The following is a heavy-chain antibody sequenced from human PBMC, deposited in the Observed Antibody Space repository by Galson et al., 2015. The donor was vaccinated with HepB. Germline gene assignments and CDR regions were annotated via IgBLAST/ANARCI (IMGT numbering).Heavy chain of an antibody. CDR3: VRHGNEDFYYAMDV. Sequence: SETLSLTCSVSGVSISSRNYYWSWIRQPPGKGLEWIASIYYSGSTHYTPSLKSRVTISADTSKNQFSLRLNSASAADTAVYYRVRHGNEDFYYAMDVWGQGTTVIVSS. CDR1: GVSISSRNYY. V-gene: IGHV4-39*01. D-gene: IGHD1-1*01. J-gene: IGHJ6*02. CDR2: IYYSGST.